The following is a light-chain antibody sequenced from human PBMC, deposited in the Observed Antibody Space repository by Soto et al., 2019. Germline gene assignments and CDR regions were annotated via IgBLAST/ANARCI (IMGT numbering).Light chain of an antibody. J-gene: IGKJ4*01. CDR1: QSLGSN. CDR2: GAS. Sequence: EIMMTQSPATLSVSPGERATLSCRASQSLGSNLAWYQQKRGQAPRLLLYGASTRATGIPARFSGSGSGTEFTLTISSLQSEDFAVYYCQQFNNWPLTFGGGTKVDIK. CDR3: QQFNNWPLT. V-gene: IGKV3-15*01.